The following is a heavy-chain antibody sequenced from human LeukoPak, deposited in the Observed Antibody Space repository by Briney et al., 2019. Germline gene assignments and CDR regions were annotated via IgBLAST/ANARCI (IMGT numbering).Heavy chain of an antibody. J-gene: IGHJ4*02. V-gene: IGHV4-30-4*08. Sequence: PSQTLSLTRTVSGGSISSGDYYWSWIRQPPGKGLEWIGYIYYSGSTYYNPSLKSRVTISVDTSKNQFSLKLSSVTAADTAVYYCARVRAARHTEVDYWGQGTLVTVSS. CDR1: GGSISSGDYY. CDR3: ARVRAARHTEVDY. CDR2: IYYSGST. D-gene: IGHD6-6*01.